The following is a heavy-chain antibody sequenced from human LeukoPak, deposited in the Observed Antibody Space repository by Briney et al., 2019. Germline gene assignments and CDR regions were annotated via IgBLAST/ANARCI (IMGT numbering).Heavy chain of an antibody. V-gene: IGHV3-23*01. D-gene: IGHD2-2*02. CDR1: GFTFSTYA. CDR3: ARGRYCSSSSCYIDY. CDR2: ISGGGDST. Sequence: PGRSLRLSCAASGFTFSTYAMRWVRQAPGKGPEWVSGISGGGDSTYYADSVKGRFTISRDNAKNTLNLQMNSLRAEDTAVYYCARGRYCSSSSCYIDYWGQGTLVTVSS. J-gene: IGHJ4*02.